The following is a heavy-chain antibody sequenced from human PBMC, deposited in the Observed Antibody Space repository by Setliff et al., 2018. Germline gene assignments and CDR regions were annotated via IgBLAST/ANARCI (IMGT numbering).Heavy chain of an antibody. D-gene: IGHD2-2*01. Sequence: GGSLRLSCAGSEITLRHFAVHWVRQAPGKGLEYVSAISGSGDSSYNANSVKGRFSVSRDDSKNVVYLQMDSLSVEDVAVYYCAMGRDADNFIAFDPWGQGTMVTVSS. CDR2: ISGSGDSS. CDR1: EITLRHFA. V-gene: IGHV3-64*01. J-gene: IGHJ3*01. CDR3: AMGRDADNFIAFDP.